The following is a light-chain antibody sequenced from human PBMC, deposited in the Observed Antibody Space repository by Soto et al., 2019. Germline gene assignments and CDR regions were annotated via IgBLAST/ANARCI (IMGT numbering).Light chain of an antibody. CDR1: SSDVGSYNL. CDR3: SSYTSSSTLV. J-gene: IGLJ1*01. V-gene: IGLV2-14*02. CDR2: EVS. Sequence: QSVLTQPASVSGSPGQSITISCTGTSSDVGSYNLVSWCQQHPGKAPKLMIYEVSNRPSGVSHRFSGSKSGNTASLTISGLQAEDEADYYCSSYTSSSTLVFGTGTKVTVL.